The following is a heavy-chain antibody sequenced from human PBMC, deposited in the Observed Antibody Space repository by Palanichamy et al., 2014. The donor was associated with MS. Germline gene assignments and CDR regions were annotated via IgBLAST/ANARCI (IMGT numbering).Heavy chain of an antibody. Sequence: EVQLVESGGGLVKPGGSLRLSCAASGFTFSNAWMSWVRQAPGKGLEWVGRIKSKTDGGTTDYAAPVKGRFTISRDDSKNTLYLQMNSLKTEDTAVYYCTTDFLGGVIVTRFDYWGQGTLVTVSS. CDR1: GFTFSNAW. CDR3: TTDFLGGVIVTRFDY. CDR2: IKSKTDGGTT. V-gene: IGHV3-15*01. D-gene: IGHD3-16*02. J-gene: IGHJ4*02.